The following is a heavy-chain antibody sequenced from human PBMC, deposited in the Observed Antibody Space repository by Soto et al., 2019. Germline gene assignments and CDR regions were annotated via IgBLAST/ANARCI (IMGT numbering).Heavy chain of an antibody. CDR1: GFTFDDYA. Sequence: GGSLRLSCAASGFTFDDYAMHWVRQAPGKGLEWVSGISWNSGSIGYADSVKGRFTISRDNAKNSLYLQINSLTAEDTALYFCIRDIYGDYVGTFDYWGQGTLVTVS. CDR2: ISWNSGSI. CDR3: IRDIYGDYVGTFDY. D-gene: IGHD4-17*01. V-gene: IGHV3-9*01. J-gene: IGHJ4*02.